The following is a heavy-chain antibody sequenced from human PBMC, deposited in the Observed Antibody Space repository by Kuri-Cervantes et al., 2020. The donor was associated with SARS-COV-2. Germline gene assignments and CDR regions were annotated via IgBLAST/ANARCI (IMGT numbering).Heavy chain of an antibody. Sequence: GESLKISCAASGFTFSSYWMSWVRQAPGKGLEWVANTKQDGSEKYYVDSVKGRFTISRDNAKNSLYLQMNSLRAEDAAVYYCARDEYSGDIVAPDYWGQGTLVTVSS. V-gene: IGHV3-7*05. CDR2: TKQDGSEK. D-gene: IGHD2-15*01. CDR3: ARDEYSGDIVAPDY. CDR1: GFTFSSYW. J-gene: IGHJ4*02.